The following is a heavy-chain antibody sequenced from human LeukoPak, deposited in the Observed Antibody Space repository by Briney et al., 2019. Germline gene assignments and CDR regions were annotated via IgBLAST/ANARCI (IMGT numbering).Heavy chain of an antibody. CDR1: GDSISRYF. D-gene: IGHD4/OR15-4a*01. Sequence: NPSETLPLTCTVSGDSISRYFWSWMRQPPGKGLEWIAYINYSGSTNSNPSLKSRVTISVDTSKDEFSLRLGSVTAADTAVYYCARRALDNWYFDVWGRGTLVTVSS. V-gene: IGHV4-59*08. J-gene: IGHJ2*01. CDR3: ARRALDNWYFDV. CDR2: INYSGST.